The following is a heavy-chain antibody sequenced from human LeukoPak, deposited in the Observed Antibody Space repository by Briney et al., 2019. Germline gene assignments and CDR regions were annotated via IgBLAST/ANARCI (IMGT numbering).Heavy chain of an antibody. J-gene: IGHJ4*02. CDR3: AKDKGAVTGTFDY. CDR2: LTGGGGAT. CDR1: GFTFSTYA. V-gene: IGHV3-23*01. D-gene: IGHD1-14*01. Sequence: PGGSLRLSCAASGFTFSTYAMSWVRQAPGKGLEWVSGLTGGGGATSYADSVKGRFTISRDNSKNTLYLQMNSLRAEDTAVYYCAKDKGAVTGTFDYWGQGTLVTVSS.